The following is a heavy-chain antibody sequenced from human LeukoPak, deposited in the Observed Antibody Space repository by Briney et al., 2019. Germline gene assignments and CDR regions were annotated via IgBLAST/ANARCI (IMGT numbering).Heavy chain of an antibody. V-gene: IGHV3-11*01. CDR1: GFTFSDYY. Sequence: GGSLRLSCAASGFTFSDYYMSWVRQAPGKGLGWVSYISSSGSTIYYADSVKGRFTISRDNAKYSLYLQMNSLRAEDTAVYYCATQRWVAATPLDYWGQGTLVTVSS. J-gene: IGHJ4*02. D-gene: IGHD1-26*01. CDR3: ATQRWVAATPLDY. CDR2: ISSSGSTI.